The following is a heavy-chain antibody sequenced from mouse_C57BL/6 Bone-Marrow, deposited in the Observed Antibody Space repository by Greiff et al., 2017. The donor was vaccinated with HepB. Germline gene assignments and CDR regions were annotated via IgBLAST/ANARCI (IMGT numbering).Heavy chain of an antibody. CDR3: VRHFIYSNYPYAMDY. V-gene: IGHV10-1*01. D-gene: IGHD2-5*01. Sequence: GGGLVQPKGSLKLSCAASGFSFNTYAMNWVRQAPGKGLEWVARIRSKSNNYATYYADSVKDRFTISRDDSESMLYLQMNNLKTEDTAMYYCVRHFIYSNYPYAMDYWGQGTSVTVSS. J-gene: IGHJ4*01. CDR2: IRSKSNNYAT. CDR1: GFSFNTYA.